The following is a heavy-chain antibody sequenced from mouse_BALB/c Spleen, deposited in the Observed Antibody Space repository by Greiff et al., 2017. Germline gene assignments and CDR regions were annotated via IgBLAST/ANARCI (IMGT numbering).Heavy chain of an antibody. CDR3: ARTVVGGDY. CDR1: GYAFTNYL. D-gene: IGHD1-1*01. V-gene: IGHV1-54*03. CDR2: INPGSGGT. J-gene: IGHJ2*01. Sequence: VQLQQSGAELVRPGTSVKASCKASGYAFTNYLIEWVKQRPGQGLEWIGVINPGSGGTNYNEKFKGKATLTADKSSSTAYMQLSSLTSDDSAVYFCARTVVGGDYWGQGTTLTVSS.